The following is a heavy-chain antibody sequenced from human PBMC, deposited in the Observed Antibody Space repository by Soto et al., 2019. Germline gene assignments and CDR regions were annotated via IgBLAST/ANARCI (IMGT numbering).Heavy chain of an antibody. Sequence: QVQLVQSGAEVKKPGSSVKVSCKASGGTFNIYNINWVRQAPGQGLEWMGGILPIFGTTNYAQRFQGRLTIIADDSTSTAYMELSSLRSEDTPVYYCARDETGDSYYYYYGMDVWGQGTTVTVTS. CDR1: GGTFNIYN. CDR3: ARDETGDSYYYYYGMDV. J-gene: IGHJ6*02. CDR2: ILPIFGTT. D-gene: IGHD7-27*01. V-gene: IGHV1-69*01.